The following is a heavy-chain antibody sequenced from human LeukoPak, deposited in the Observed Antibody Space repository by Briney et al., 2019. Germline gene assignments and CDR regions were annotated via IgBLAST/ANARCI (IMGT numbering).Heavy chain of an antibody. Sequence: GGSLRLSCAASGFTFSSYSMNWVRQAPGKGLEWVSYISSSSTIYYADSVKGRFTISRDNAKNSLYLQMNSLRAEDTAVYYCARVHYYYYMDVWGKGTTVTVSS. CDR3: ARVHYYYYMDV. CDR2: ISSSSTI. CDR1: GFTFSSYS. J-gene: IGHJ6*03. V-gene: IGHV3-48*01.